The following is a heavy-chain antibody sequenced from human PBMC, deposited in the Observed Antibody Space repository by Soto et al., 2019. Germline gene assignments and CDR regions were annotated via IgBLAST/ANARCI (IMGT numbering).Heavy chain of an antibody. D-gene: IGHD4-4*01. CDR2: IRPNDGHT. Sequence: GASVKVCCKGLGYTFTSYGISWVRQAPGQGLEWMGWIRPNDGHTNYAQKFQDRVTMTRDTSTTTVYMDLRSLGSDDTAVYYCAIIGSGDYSDFDYWGQGTLVTVSS. J-gene: IGHJ4*02. V-gene: IGHV1-18*01. CDR3: AIIGSGDYSDFDY. CDR1: GYTFTSYG.